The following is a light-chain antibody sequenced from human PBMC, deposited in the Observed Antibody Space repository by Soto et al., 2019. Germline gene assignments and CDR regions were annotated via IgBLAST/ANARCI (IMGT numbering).Light chain of an antibody. Sequence: EIVFTQSPGTLSLTPGERATLSCRASQSVSSNDLAWYQQNPGQAPRLLIYGASSRATGIPDRFSASGSGTDFTLTISRLEPEDFAVYYCQQRSNWPITFGQGTRLEI. CDR3: QQRSNWPIT. CDR1: QSVSSND. V-gene: IGKV3D-20*02. J-gene: IGKJ5*01. CDR2: GAS.